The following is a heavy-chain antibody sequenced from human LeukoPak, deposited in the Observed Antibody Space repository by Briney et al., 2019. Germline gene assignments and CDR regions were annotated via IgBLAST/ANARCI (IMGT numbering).Heavy chain of an antibody. Sequence: GGTLRLSCAASGFTFSSYSMNWVRQAPGKGLEWVSSISSSSSYIYYADSVKGRFTISRDNAKNSLYLQMNSLRAEDTAVYYCARVYGSGSYVAFDYWGQGTLVTVSS. J-gene: IGHJ4*02. CDR2: ISSSSSYI. V-gene: IGHV3-21*01. CDR3: ARVYGSGSYVAFDY. D-gene: IGHD3-10*01. CDR1: GFTFSSYS.